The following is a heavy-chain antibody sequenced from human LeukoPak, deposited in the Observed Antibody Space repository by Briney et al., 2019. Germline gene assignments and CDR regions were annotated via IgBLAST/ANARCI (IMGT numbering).Heavy chain of an antibody. Sequence: KPSETLSLTCTVPGGSISSSSYYWGWIRQPPGKGLEWIGSTYYRGSTYYNPSLKSRVTISVDPSENQFSLKVTSVTAAAPAVYYCASKGREFMRIEYWGEGTLVTVSS. J-gene: IGHJ4*02. V-gene: IGHV4-39*01. CDR2: TYYRGST. CDR3: ASKGREFMRIEY. D-gene: IGHD3-10*01. CDR1: GGSISSSSYY.